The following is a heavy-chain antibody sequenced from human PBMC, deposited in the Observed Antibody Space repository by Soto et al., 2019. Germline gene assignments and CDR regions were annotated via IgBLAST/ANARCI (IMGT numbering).Heavy chain of an antibody. V-gene: IGHV4-34*01. Sequence: SETLSLTCAVYGGSFSGYYWSWIRQPPGKGLEWIGEINHSGSTNYNPSLKSRVTIPVDTSKNQFSLKLSSVTAADTAVYYCARPKTAGYYYYGMDVWGQGTTVTVSS. CDR1: GGSFSGYY. J-gene: IGHJ6*02. CDR3: ARPKTAGYYYYGMDV. CDR2: INHSGST.